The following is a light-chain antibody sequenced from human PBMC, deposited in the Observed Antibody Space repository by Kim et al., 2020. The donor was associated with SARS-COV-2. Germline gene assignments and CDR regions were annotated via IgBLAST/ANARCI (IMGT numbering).Light chain of an antibody. J-gene: IGKJ1*01. CDR1: QSISGW. V-gene: IGKV1-5*01. CDR2: DAA. Sequence: ASVGDRVTITCRASQSISGWLAWYQQKTGKAPNLLIDDAASWQGGVPSRVSGSGSGTEVTLTISSLQPEDFATDYCQQYDSYSPWTFGQGTKLEI. CDR3: QQYDSYSPWT.